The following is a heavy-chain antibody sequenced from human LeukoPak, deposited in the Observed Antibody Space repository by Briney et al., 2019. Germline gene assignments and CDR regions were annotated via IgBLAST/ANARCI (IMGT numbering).Heavy chain of an antibody. Sequence: ASVKVSCRASGYTFTGYYMHWVRQAPGQGLEWMGWINPNSGGTNYAQKFQGRVTMTRDTSISTAYMELSRLRSDDTAVYYCARGDDYGDYTGYYWGQGTLVTVSS. CDR3: ARGDDYGDYTGYY. CDR1: GYTFTGYY. CDR2: INPNSGGT. V-gene: IGHV1-2*02. J-gene: IGHJ4*02. D-gene: IGHD4-17*01.